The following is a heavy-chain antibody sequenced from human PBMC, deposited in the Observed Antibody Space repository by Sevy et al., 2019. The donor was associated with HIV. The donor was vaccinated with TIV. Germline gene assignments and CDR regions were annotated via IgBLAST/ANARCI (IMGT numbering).Heavy chain of an antibody. V-gene: IGHV3-48*03. CDR2: ISGSANTI. Sequence: GGTLRLSCAASGFTFNSYDMNWVRRAPGKGLEWISYISGSANTIYYADSVKGRFTISRDNAKKSLSLQMNSLRAEDTAVYYCSRDLRLSGIYRSDYWGQGTLVTVSS. CDR3: SRDLRLSGIYRSDY. CDR1: GFTFNSYD. D-gene: IGHD1-26*01. J-gene: IGHJ4*02.